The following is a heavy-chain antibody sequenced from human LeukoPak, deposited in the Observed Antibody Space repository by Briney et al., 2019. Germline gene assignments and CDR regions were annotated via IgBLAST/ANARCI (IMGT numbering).Heavy chain of an antibody. CDR3: ARVNINNWHSCDY. D-gene: IGHD1-1*01. Sequence: SETLSLTCAVSGGSISSNNWWGWVRQPTGKGLEWIGEIYHSGSPNYNPSLKSRVTISVDKSRNHFSLNLSSVTAADTAVYYCARVNINNWHSCDYWGQGTLVTVSS. V-gene: IGHV4-4*02. CDR2: IYHSGSP. CDR1: GGSISSNNW. J-gene: IGHJ4*02.